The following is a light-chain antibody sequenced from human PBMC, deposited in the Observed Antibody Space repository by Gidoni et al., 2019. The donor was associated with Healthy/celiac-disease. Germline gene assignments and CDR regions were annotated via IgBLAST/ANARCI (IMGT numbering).Light chain of an antibody. J-gene: IGKJ4*01. CDR2: GAS. V-gene: IGKV3-20*01. Sequence: EIVSTQSPGTLSLSPGERATLSCRASQSVSSSYLAWYQQKPGQAPRLLLYGASSRATGIPDRFSGSGSGTDFTLTSSRLEPEDFAVYYCQQYGSSPLTFGGWTKVEIK. CDR1: QSVSSSY. CDR3: QQYGSSPLT.